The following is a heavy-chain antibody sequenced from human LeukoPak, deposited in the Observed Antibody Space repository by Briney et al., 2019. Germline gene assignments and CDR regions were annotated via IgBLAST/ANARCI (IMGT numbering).Heavy chain of an antibody. CDR2: INHSGST. CDR3: ARGSNRVAVAGTAFYMDV. V-gene: IGHV4-34*01. Sequence: SETLSLTCAVHGGSFSGYYWSWIRQPPGKGLEWIGEINHSGSTNYNPSLKSRVTISVDTSKNQFSLKLSSVTAADTAVYYCARGSNRVAVAGTAFYMDVWGKGTTVTVSS. D-gene: IGHD6-19*01. CDR1: GGSFSGYY. J-gene: IGHJ6*03.